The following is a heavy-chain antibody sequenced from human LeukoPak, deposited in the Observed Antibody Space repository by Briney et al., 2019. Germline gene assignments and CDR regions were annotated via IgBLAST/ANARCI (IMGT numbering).Heavy chain of an antibody. V-gene: IGHV3-23*01. CDR3: VRGLGYCTGGTCYALDY. J-gene: IGHJ4*02. CDR1: GFTFSSYA. D-gene: IGHD2-15*01. Sequence: QPGGSLRLSCAASGFTFSSYAMSWVRQAPGKGLEWVSAISGSGGSTYYADSVKGRFTISRDNSKSTLYLQMSSLRAEDTAVYYCVRGLGYCTGGTCYALDYWSQGTLVTASS. CDR2: ISGSGGST.